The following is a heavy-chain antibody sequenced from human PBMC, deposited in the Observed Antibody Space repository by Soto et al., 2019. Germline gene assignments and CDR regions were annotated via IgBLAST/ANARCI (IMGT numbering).Heavy chain of an antibody. CDR1: GGSFSDFS. J-gene: IGHJ4*02. V-gene: IGHV4-34*01. CDR3: GPRGAVADPRGY. CDR2: INHSGNT. D-gene: IGHD6-19*01. Sequence: QVQLQLWGAGLLKPSESLSLTCAVYGGSFSDFSWTWIRQLPGKGLEWIGEINHSGNTNYNPSLKSRVARSVDTSKNQFSLYLGSVTAADTAVYYCGPRGAVADPRGYWGQGTLVTVSS.